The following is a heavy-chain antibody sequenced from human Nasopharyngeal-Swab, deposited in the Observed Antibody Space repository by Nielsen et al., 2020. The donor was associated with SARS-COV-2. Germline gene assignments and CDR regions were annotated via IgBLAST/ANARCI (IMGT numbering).Heavy chain of an antibody. D-gene: IGHD6-19*01. V-gene: IGHV4-39*01. CDR1: GGSISSSSYY. Sequence: SETLSLTCTVSGGSISSSSYYWGWIRQPPGKGLEWIGSIYYSGSTYYNPSLKSRVTISVVTSKNQFSLKLSSVTAADTAVYYCARPNSSGWTGGWFDPWGQGTLVTVSS. J-gene: IGHJ5*02. CDR2: IYYSGST. CDR3: ARPNSSGWTGGWFDP.